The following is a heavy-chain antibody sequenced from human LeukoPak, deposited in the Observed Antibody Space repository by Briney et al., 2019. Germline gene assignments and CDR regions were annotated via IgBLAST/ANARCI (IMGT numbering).Heavy chain of an antibody. D-gene: IGHD2-2*02. CDR3: ARGGGCSSTSCYTFWFDP. J-gene: IGHJ5*02. V-gene: IGHV4-34*01. CDR1: GGSFSGYY. CDR2: INHSGST. Sequence: SETLSLTCAVYGGSFSGYYWSWIRQPPGKGLEWIGEINHSGSTNYNPSLKSRVTISVDTSKNQFSLKLSSVTAADTAEYYCARGGGCSSTSCYTFWFDPWGQGTLVTVSS.